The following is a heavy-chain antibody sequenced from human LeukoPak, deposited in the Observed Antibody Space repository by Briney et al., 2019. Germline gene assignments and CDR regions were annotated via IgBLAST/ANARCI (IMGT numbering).Heavy chain of an antibody. CDR3: AKSRERGGWAYSPYDY. D-gene: IGHD6-19*01. V-gene: IGHV3-23*01. CDR1: GFTFSSYA. CDR2: ISGSGGST. J-gene: IGHJ4*02. Sequence: PGGSLRLSCAASGFTFSSYAMSWVRQAPGKGLEWVSAISGSGGSTYYADSVKGRFTISRDNSKNTLYLQMNSLRAEDTAVYYCAKSRERGGWAYSPYDYWGQGTLVTVSS.